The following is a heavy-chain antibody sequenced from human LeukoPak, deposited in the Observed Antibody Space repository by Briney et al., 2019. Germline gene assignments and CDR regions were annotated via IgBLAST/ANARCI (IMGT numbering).Heavy chain of an antibody. CDR2: ISDSGDAT. V-gene: IGHV3-23*01. Sequence: GGSMRLSCEVSGFIFSYYGMNWVRQAPGKGLEWVSAISDSGDATYYADSVKVRFTISRDNSKSTLYLQMNNLRAEDTALYYCAKERGHSKPFDYWGQGTLVTVSS. CDR3: AKERGHSKPFDY. J-gene: IGHJ4*02. CDR1: GFIFSYYG. D-gene: IGHD4-23*01.